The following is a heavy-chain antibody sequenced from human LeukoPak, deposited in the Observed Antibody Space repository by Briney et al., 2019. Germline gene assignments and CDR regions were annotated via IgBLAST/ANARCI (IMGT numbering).Heavy chain of an antibody. D-gene: IGHD4-17*01. V-gene: IGHV3-23*01. CDR1: GFNFSSYA. CDR3: STEKFGYGGHYYGAFDY. Sequence: GGSLRLSCAASGFNFSSYAMGWVRQAPGKGLEWISAVSGSGGGSYFADSVKGRVTISRDNSNNTLFLQMNSLRAKDTALYYCSTEKFGYGGHYYGAFDYWGQGTLVTVSA. J-gene: IGHJ4*02. CDR2: VSGSGGGS.